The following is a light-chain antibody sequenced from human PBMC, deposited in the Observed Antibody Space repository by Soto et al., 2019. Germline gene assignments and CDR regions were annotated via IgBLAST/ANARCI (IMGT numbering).Light chain of an antibody. CDR2: YAS. J-gene: IGKJ1*01. CDR1: QGVXSD. V-gene: IGKV3-11*01. Sequence: IELTQSPSTLSLSPGERATLSCRASQGVXSDFDWYQRTPGQAPRILXAYASTMATGSPARLSGGGSVTDFTLTISRLDPYYFAVYYFQQYGRATWTFGQGTKVDIK. CDR3: QQYGRATWT.